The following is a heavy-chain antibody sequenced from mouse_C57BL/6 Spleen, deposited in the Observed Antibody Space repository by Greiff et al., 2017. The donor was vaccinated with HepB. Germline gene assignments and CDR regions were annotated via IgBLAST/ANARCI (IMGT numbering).Heavy chain of an antibody. CDR3: ARRADDDWYFDV. J-gene: IGHJ1*03. CDR1: GFTFSDYG. D-gene: IGHD2-12*01. V-gene: IGHV5-17*01. CDR2: ISSGSSTI. Sequence: EVKLMESGGGLVKPGGSLKLSCAASGFTFSDYGMHWVRQAPEKGLEWVAYISSGSSTIYYADTVKGRFTLSRDNAKNTLFLQMTSLRSEDTAMYYCARRADDDWYFDVWGTGTTVTVSS.